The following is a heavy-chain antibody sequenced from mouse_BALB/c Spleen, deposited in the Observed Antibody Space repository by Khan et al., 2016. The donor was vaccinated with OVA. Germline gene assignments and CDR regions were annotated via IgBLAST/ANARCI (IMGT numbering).Heavy chain of an antibody. J-gene: IGHJ2*01. V-gene: IGHV1-7*01. Sequence: QVRLQQSGAERAKPGASVKMSYKASGYTFTTYWMHWVKQRPGQGLEWIGYINPTSGYTDYNEKFKDRATLSADKSSSTAYMQLSSLTSEDSAVYYGTRDRIDYWGQGTTLTVSS. CDR2: INPTSGYT. CDR3: TRDRIDY. CDR1: GYTFTTYW.